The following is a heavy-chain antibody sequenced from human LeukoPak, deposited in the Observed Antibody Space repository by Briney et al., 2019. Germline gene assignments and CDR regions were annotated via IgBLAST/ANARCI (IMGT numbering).Heavy chain of an antibody. D-gene: IGHD3-10*01. Sequence: GGSLRLSCAVSGITLSNYGMSWVRQAPGKGLEWVAGLSGSGGGTNYADSVQGRFTISRDSPKNTLYLQMNSLKAEDTAVYFCAKRGVVIRVFLVGFHKEAYYFDSWGQGALVTVSS. CDR1: GITLSNYG. CDR3: AKRGVVIRVFLVGFHKEAYYFDS. V-gene: IGHV3-23*01. J-gene: IGHJ4*02. CDR2: LSGSGGGT.